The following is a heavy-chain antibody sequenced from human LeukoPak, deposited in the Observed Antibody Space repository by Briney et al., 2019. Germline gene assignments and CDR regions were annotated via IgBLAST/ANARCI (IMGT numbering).Heavy chain of an antibody. CDR2: INDTGRGT. V-gene: IGHV3-23*01. Sequence: PGESLRLSCAASGFTFSTYAMSWVRQAPGKGLEWVSGINDTGRGTYYADSVKGRFTISRDNSKNTLYLHMNSLRVEDTAVYYCAKVGETVIYFFDFWGQGTLVTVSS. J-gene: IGHJ4*02. D-gene: IGHD3-10*01. CDR3: AKVGETVIYFFDF. CDR1: GFTFSTYA.